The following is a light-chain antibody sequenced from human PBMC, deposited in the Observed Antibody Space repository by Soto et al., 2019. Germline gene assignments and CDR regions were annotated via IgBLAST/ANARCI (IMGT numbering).Light chain of an antibody. Sequence: EIVLTQSPATLTSFPGDRATLSCRASQSVSSYLACYQQKPGQASRLLIYDVSTRATGIPARFSGSGSRTDFILTISSLEPEDFAVYYCQQRSNWPITFGQGTRLEIK. J-gene: IGKJ5*01. CDR1: QSVSSY. V-gene: IGKV3-11*01. CDR3: QQRSNWPIT. CDR2: DVS.